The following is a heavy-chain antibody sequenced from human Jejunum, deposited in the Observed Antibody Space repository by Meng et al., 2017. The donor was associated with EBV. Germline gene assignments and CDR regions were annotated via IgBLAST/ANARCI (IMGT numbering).Heavy chain of an antibody. CDR1: GGSINNSNYY. D-gene: IGHD3-10*01. V-gene: IGHV4-39*07. CDR2: IYNSGSP. CDR3: VRVWNYYGSGSYYPA. Sequence: QLQLQESGPGLVKPSXTLSLPCPXSGGSINNSNYYWGWIRQPPGKGLEWVGNIYNSGSPKYNPSLKSRVTISVDASKNQFSLKLSSVTAADTAVYYCVRVWNYYGSGSYYPAWGQGTLVTVSS. J-gene: IGHJ5*02.